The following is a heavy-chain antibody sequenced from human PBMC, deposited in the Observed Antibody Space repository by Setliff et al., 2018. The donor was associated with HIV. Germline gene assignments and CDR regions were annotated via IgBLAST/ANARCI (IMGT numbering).Heavy chain of an antibody. CDR3: ARDNYYNFWSGYWGMDV. D-gene: IGHD3-3*01. Sequence: LSLTCTVSGGSINSGSYYWTWIRQPAGKGLEWIGHIYTSGSTNYNPSLQSRVTMSVDTSKNQFSLRLSSVTAADTAVYYCARDNYYNFWSGYWGMDVWGQGTTVT. V-gene: IGHV4-61*09. J-gene: IGHJ6*02. CDR1: GGSINSGSYY. CDR2: IYTSGST.